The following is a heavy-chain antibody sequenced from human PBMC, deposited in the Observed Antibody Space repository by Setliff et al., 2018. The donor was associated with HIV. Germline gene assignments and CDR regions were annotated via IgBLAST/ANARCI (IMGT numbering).Heavy chain of an antibody. V-gene: IGHV4-39*01. CDR1: GGSISSTTYY. Sequence: SETLSLTCTVSGGSISSTTYYWGWIRQPPGKGLEWIGSFHYSGSTSYNPSLKSRVAISVDTSKSQFSLKLNSVTAADTAVYYCARRPYYFDSWGQGTLVTVSS. CDR3: ARRPYYFDS. CDR2: FHYSGST. J-gene: IGHJ4*02.